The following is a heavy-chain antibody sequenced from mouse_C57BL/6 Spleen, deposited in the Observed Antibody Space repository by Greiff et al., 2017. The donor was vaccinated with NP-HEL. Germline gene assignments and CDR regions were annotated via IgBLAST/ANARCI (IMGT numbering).Heavy chain of an antibody. CDR3: ARELHYYAMDY. CDR2: INYDGSST. J-gene: IGHJ4*01. V-gene: IGHV5-16*01. CDR1: GFTFSDYY. Sequence: EVKLMESEGGLVQPGSSMKLSCTASGFTFSDYYMAWVRQVPEKGLEWVANINYDGSSTYYLDSLKSRFIISRDNAKNILYLQMSSLKSEDTATYYCARELHYYAMDYWGQGTSVTVSS.